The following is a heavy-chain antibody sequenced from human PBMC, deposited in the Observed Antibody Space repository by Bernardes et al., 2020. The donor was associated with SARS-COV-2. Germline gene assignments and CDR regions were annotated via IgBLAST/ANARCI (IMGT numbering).Heavy chain of an antibody. J-gene: IGHJ4*02. CDR1: GGSISSGSYY. V-gene: IGHV4-61*02. D-gene: IGHD3-10*01. CDR3: ARGSRYYYAGSYYYFDY. CDR2: GYSSGTT. Sequence: SETLSLTCTVSGGSISSGSYYWSWIRQTAGKGLEWIGRGYSSGTTNYNPSLKSRVTMSVDTSNNQFSLRLNSVTAADTAVYYCARGSRYYYAGSYYYFDYWGQGTLVTVSS.